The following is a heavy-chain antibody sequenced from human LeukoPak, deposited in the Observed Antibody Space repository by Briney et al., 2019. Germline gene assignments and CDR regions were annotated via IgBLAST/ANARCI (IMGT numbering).Heavy chain of an antibody. D-gene: IGHD2-15*01. Sequence: VASVKVSCTASGYTFTGYYMHWVRQAPGQGLEWMGWINPNSGGTNYAQKFQGRVTMTRDTSISTAYMELSRLRSDDTAVYYCARSRRGGYNWFDPWGQGTLVTVSS. CDR2: INPNSGGT. J-gene: IGHJ5*02. V-gene: IGHV1-2*02. CDR1: GYTFTGYY. CDR3: ARSRRGGYNWFDP.